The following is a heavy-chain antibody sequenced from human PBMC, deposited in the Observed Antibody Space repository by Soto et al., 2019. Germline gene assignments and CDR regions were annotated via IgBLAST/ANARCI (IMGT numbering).Heavy chain of an antibody. J-gene: IGHJ4*02. CDR2: MNPNSGNT. Sequence: ALLKVSCNASGYTFTSYDINWMRQATGQGLEWMGWMNPNSGNTGYAQKFHGRVTRTRKTSISTAYMELSSLSTENTAEYYCARGAQNYDFWSGYYGSRYYFDYWGQGTLLTV. D-gene: IGHD3-3*01. V-gene: IGHV1-8*01. CDR3: ARGAQNYDFWSGYYGSRYYFDY. CDR1: GYTFTSYD.